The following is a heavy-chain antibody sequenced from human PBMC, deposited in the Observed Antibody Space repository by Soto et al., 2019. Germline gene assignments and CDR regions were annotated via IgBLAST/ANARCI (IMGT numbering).Heavy chain of an antibody. CDR2: INPSSGGT. J-gene: IGHJ6*02. Sequence: ASVKVSCKASGYTFTGYYMHWVRQAPGQGLEWMGWINPSSGGTNYAQKFQDRVTMTRDTSISTAYMELRILTSDDTALYYCARDQKSFHDFWSGYYKTDDYHGLDVWGQGTTVTVYS. D-gene: IGHD3-3*01. CDR1: GYTFTGYY. V-gene: IGHV1-2*02. CDR3: ARDQKSFHDFWSGYYKTDDYHGLDV.